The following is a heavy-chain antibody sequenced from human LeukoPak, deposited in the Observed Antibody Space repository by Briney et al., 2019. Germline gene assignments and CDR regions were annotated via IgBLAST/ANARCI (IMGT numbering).Heavy chain of an antibody. CDR1: GFTFSSYA. D-gene: IGHD3-22*01. V-gene: IGHV3-64*02. J-gene: IGHJ4*02. Sequence: GGSLRLSCAASGFTFSSYAMHWVRQAPGKGLEYVSAIRSNGGSTYYADSVKGRFTISRDNSKNTLYLQMGSLRAEDMAVYYCARGATDYYDSSGYYYFDYWGQGTLVTVSS. CDR3: ARGATDYYDSSGYYYFDY. CDR2: IRSNGGST.